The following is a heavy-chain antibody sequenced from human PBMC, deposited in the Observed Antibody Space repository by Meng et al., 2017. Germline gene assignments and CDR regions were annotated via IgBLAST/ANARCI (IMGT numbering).Heavy chain of an antibody. D-gene: IGHD5-18*01. CDR1: GFTFSSYA. J-gene: IGHJ4*02. Sequence: SLKISCAASGFTFSSYAMHWVRQAPGKGLEWVAVISYDGSNKYYADSVKGRFTISRDNSKNTLYLQMNSLRAEDTAVYYCARVWAFERYSYGYDPDDYWGQGTLVTVSS. CDR3: ARVWAFERYSYGYDPDDY. CDR2: ISYDGSNK. V-gene: IGHV3-30*04.